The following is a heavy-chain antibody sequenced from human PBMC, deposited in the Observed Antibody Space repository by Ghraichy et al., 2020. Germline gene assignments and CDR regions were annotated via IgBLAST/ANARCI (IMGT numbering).Heavy chain of an antibody. CDR3: ARAPTGLRFSPYMDV. D-gene: IGHD3-3*01. CDR1: GFTFDDYT. V-gene: IGHV3-43*01. J-gene: IGHJ6*03. Sequence: ETLSLTCAASGFTFDDYTLHWVRQAPGKGLELISLISWDAGSTDYADSVKGRFTISRDNSKDSLYLQMKSLRPEDTAFYYCARAPTGLRFSPYMDVWGKGTTVTVSS. CDR2: ISWDAGST.